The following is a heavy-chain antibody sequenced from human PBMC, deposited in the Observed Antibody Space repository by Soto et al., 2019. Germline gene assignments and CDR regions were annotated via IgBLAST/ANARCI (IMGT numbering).Heavy chain of an antibody. J-gene: IGHJ6*02. CDR1: GYTFTSYA. CDR3: ARWATYCGGDCYSPGGMDV. CDR2: INAGNGNT. Sequence: QVPLVQSGAEVKKPGASVKVSCKASGYTFTSYAMHWVRQAPGQRLEWMGWINAGNGNTKYSQKFQGRVTITRDTSASTAYMELSSLRSEDTAVYYCARWATYCGGDCYSPGGMDVWGQGTTVTVSS. V-gene: IGHV1-3*01. D-gene: IGHD2-21*02.